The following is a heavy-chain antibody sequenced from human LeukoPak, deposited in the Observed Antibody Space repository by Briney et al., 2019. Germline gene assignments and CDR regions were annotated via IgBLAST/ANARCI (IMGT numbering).Heavy chain of an antibody. CDR3: ARDGSNWSNDYYHGVDV. CDR2: VYYSGSA. V-gene: IGHV4-61*08. D-gene: IGHD4-11*01. J-gene: IGHJ6*02. Sequence: PSQTLSLTCTVSGASISSGGYYWSWIRQPPGKGLEWLGYVYYSGSATYNPSLKSRVTISVDTSKNQFSLRLSSVTAADTAVYYCARDGSNWSNDYYHGVDVWGQGATVTVSS. CDR1: GASISSGGYY.